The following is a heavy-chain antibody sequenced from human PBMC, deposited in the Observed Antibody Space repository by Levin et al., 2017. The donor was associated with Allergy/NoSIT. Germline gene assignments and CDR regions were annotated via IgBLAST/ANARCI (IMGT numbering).Heavy chain of an antibody. CDR3: VKVAWGFVY. CDR2: ITTNGDST. Sequence: RAGGSLRLSCSASGFTFSNFAMHWVRQAPGKGLQYVSAITTNGDSTYYADSVKGRFTISRDNSKNTLYLQMSSLRAEDTAVYYCVKVAWGFVYWGQGTLVTVSS. D-gene: IGHD7-27*01. CDR1: GFTFSNFA. J-gene: IGHJ4*02. V-gene: IGHV3-64D*06.